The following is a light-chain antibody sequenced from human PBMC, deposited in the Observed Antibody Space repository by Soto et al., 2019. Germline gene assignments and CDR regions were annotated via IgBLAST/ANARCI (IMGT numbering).Light chain of an antibody. J-gene: IGLJ2*01. CDR1: SRAFGGYNY. CDR2: EVS. CDR3: SSYTRSSTLVV. V-gene: IGLV2-14*01. Sequence: QSVLTQPASVSGSPGQSITISCNGTSRAFGGYNYVSWYQQHPGKASKIMIYEVSYRPSGVSNRFSGSKSGNTASLTISGLQAEDEADYYCSSYTRSSTLVVFGGGTKLTVL.